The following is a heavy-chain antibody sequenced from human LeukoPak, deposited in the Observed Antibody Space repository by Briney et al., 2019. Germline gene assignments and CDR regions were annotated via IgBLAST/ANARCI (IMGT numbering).Heavy chain of an antibody. CDR2: ITGSGSTT. J-gene: IGHJ4*02. CDR3: AKGHYDGSGYYYFDH. CDR1: GFTFNTYG. Sequence: QSGGSLRLSCAASGFTFNTYGMSWVRQAPVKGPEWVSAITGSGSTTYYADSVKGRFTISRDNSKNTLYLQVNSLRAEDTAIYYCAKGHYDGSGYYYFDHWGQGTLVTVSS. D-gene: IGHD3-22*01. V-gene: IGHV3-23*01.